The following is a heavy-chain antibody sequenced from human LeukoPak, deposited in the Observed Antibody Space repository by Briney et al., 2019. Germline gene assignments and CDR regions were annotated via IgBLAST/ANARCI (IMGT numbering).Heavy chain of an antibody. J-gene: IGHJ4*02. Sequence: QTGGSLRLSCAVSGFTFSSEAMGWVRQLPGGGLEWVSTISPAGGTTYYAESMKGRFTISRDNSKSTLYLQMNSLRAEDTAMYYCARDLSAPWELQDWGQGTLVTVSS. CDR3: ARDLSAPWELQD. V-gene: IGHV3-23*01. D-gene: IGHD1-26*01. CDR1: GFTFSSEA. CDR2: ISPAGGTT.